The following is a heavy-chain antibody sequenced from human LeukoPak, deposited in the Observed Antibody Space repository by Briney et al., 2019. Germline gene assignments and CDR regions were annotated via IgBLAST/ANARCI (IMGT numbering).Heavy chain of an antibody. CDR1: GGSISSSSYY. Sequence: SETLSLTCTVSGGSISSSSYYWGWIRQPPGKGLEWIGSIYYSGSTNYNPSLKSRVTMSVDTSKNQFSLKLSSVTAADTAVYYCARDRMAVAGTGAFDIWGQGTMVTVSS. CDR2: IYYSGST. D-gene: IGHD6-19*01. J-gene: IGHJ3*02. V-gene: IGHV4-39*07. CDR3: ARDRMAVAGTGAFDI.